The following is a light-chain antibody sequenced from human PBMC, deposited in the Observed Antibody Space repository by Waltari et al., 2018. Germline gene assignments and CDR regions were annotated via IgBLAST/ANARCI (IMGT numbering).Light chain of an antibody. CDR1: SSDVGFYNY. Sequence: QSALTQPASVSGSPGQSITISCTGTSSDVGFYNYVSWYQHHPGKAPKLMIYDVNKRPSGVSHRFAGSKAGNTASLTISALQAEDEADYYCNSYAGSSSWVFGGGTKLTVL. V-gene: IGLV2-14*03. CDR2: DVN. J-gene: IGLJ3*02. CDR3: NSYAGSSSWV.